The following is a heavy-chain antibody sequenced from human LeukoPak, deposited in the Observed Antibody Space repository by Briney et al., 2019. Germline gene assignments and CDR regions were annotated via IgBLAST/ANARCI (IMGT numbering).Heavy chain of an antibody. V-gene: IGHV3-23*01. J-gene: IGHJ5*02. D-gene: IGHD3-22*01. CDR2: VKSDGAGT. CDR1: GFTFSTYA. Sequence: GGSLRLSCAASGFTFSTYAMSWVRQAPGKGLAWVASVKSDGAGTHYADSVKGRYTISRDNSKNILYLQMNSRRAEDTAIYYCARCTAASSGWCNWLDPWGQGTLVTVSS. CDR3: ARCTAASSGWCNWLDP.